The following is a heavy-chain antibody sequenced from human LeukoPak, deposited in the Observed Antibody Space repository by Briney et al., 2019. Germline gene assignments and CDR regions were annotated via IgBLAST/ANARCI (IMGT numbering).Heavy chain of an antibody. Sequence: GGSLRLSCAASGFTFSSFSMNWVRQAPGKGLEWVSYISSGSCTIYYADSVKGRFTISRDNAKNSLYLQMNSLRAEDTAVYYCAKYYYDTSGVGSYFDYWGQGTLVTVSS. CDR1: GFTFSSFS. CDR3: AKYYYDTSGVGSYFDY. J-gene: IGHJ4*02. D-gene: IGHD3-22*01. CDR2: ISSGSCTI. V-gene: IGHV3-48*01.